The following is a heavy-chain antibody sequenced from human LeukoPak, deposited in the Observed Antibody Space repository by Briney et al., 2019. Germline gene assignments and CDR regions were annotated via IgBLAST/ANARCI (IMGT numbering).Heavy chain of an antibody. J-gene: IGHJ4*02. D-gene: IGHD2-2*02. CDR2: INTNTGNP. V-gene: IGHV7-4-1*02. CDR1: GGTFSSYA. CDR3: ARVPLRDCSSTSCYTGGFDY. Sequence: ASVKVSCKASGGTFSSYAISWVRQAPGQGLEWMGWINTNTGNPTYAQGFTGRFVFSLDTSVSTAYLQISSLKAEDTAVYYCARVPLRDCSSTSCYTGGFDYWGQGTLVTVSS.